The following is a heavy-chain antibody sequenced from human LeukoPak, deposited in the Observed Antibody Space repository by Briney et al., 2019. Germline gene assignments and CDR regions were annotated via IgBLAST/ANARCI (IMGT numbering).Heavy chain of an antibody. CDR2: ISWDGGST. CDR3: AKNRGLGYGSGSYPSEYYFDY. J-gene: IGHJ4*02. CDR1: GFTFDDYT. D-gene: IGHD3-10*01. Sequence: QPGGSLRLSCAASGFTFDDYTMHWARQAPGKGLEWVSLISWDGGSTYYADSVKGRFTISRDNSKNSLYLQMNSLRTEDTALYYCAKNRGLGYGSGSYPSEYYFDYWGQGTLVTVSS. V-gene: IGHV3-43*01.